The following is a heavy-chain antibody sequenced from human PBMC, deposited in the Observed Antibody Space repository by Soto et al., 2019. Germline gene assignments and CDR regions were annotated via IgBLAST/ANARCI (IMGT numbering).Heavy chain of an antibody. CDR3: MTHADIYGRGH. D-gene: IGHD5-18*01. J-gene: IGHJ4*02. Sequence: EVQLVESGGGLAKPGGSLRLSCAASGFTFSNDWMNWVRQAPGKGLEWVARIKTVTDGGTTDYAAPVKGRFFISRDDSKNTLYLQMNSLKTEDTAVYHCMTHADIYGRGHWGQGTLVTVAS. CDR2: IKTVTDGGTT. V-gene: IGHV3-15*01. CDR1: GFTFSNDW.